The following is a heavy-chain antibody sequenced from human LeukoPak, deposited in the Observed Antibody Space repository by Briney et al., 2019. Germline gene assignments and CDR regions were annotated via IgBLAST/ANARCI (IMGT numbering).Heavy chain of an antibody. V-gene: IGHV1-2*02. CDR3: ARKYYDSSGYYLYYFDY. Sequence: ASVKVSCKASGYVFSDYYIHWLRQAPGQGLEWMAWINPNSGDTKYGQMFQGRVTLTRDTSIATAYMELSSLRSEDTAVYYCARKYYDSSGYYLYYFDYWGQGTLVTVSS. CDR2: INPNSGDT. CDR1: GYVFSDYY. J-gene: IGHJ4*02. D-gene: IGHD3-22*01.